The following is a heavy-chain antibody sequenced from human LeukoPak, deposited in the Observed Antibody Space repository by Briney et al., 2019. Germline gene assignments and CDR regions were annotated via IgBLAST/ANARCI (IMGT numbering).Heavy chain of an antibody. V-gene: IGHV3-23*01. J-gene: IGHJ6*03. CDR1: GFTFSSYG. Sequence: GGSLRLSCAASGFTFSSYGMSWVRQAPGKGLEWVSSIIGSGRSTYYADSVKGRFTISRDNSKNTLYLQMNSLRAEDTAVYYCAKDPRGSLVVAASYYYYYMDVWGKGTTVTISS. CDR3: AKDPRGSLVVAASYYYYYMDV. CDR2: IIGSGRST. D-gene: IGHD2-15*01.